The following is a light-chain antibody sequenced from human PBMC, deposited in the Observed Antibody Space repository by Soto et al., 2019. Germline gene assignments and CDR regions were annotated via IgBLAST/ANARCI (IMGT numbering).Light chain of an antibody. Sequence: EIVLTQSPGTLSLSPGDRATLSCRASQSVSSSYLAWYQQKPGQAPRLLIYGASSRATGIPDRFSGSGSGTAFTLTISRLEPEDFAVYYCQQYGSSETFGQGTKVEIK. CDR2: GAS. CDR1: QSVSSSY. CDR3: QQYGSSET. V-gene: IGKV3-20*01. J-gene: IGKJ1*01.